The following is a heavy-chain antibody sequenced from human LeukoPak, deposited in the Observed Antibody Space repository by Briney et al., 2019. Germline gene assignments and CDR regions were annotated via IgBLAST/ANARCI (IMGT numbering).Heavy chain of an antibody. Sequence: GGSLRLSCAASGFTFSSYSMNWVRQAPGKGLEWVSYISSSSSTIYYADSVKGRFTISRDNAKNSLYLQMNGLRAEGTAVYYCAREQITMVRGVSVPYGMDVWGQGTTVTVSS. V-gene: IGHV3-48*01. CDR1: GFTFSSYS. CDR2: ISSSSSTI. J-gene: IGHJ6*02. D-gene: IGHD3-10*01. CDR3: AREQITMVRGVSVPYGMDV.